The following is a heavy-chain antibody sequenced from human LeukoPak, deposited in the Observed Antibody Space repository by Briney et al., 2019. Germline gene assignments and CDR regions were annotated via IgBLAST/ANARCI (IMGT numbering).Heavy chain of an antibody. V-gene: IGHV4-34*01. D-gene: IGHD2-2*01. CDR3: ARGPHQHWPLGQF. CDR2: INDSGSP. J-gene: IGHJ4*02. CDR1: GGSFNGYH. Sequence: PSETLSLTCEVNGGSFNGYHWTWIRQSPGKGLEWIGEINDSGSPIYNPSLRSRLTISLDTSKNHFSATLTSGTVADTAVYYCARGPHQHWPLGQFWGQGSLVTVSS.